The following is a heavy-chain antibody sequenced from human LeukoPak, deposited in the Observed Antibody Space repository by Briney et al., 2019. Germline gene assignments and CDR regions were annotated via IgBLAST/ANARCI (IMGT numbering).Heavy chain of an antibody. CDR1: GGSISLSYYY. J-gene: IGHJ4*02. CDR2: VYYSGTT. CDR3: ARDGYSGNDGL. V-gene: IGHV4-39*02. Sequence: SETLSLTCSVSGGSISLSYYYWGWIRQPPGKALEWIGSVYYSGTTSYNPSLESRVTISVDMSKNHFSLRLSSVTAADTAVYYCARDGYSGNDGLWGQGSLVTVSS. D-gene: IGHD5-12*01.